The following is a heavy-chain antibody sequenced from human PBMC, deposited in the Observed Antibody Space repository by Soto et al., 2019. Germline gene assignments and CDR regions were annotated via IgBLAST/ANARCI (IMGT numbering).Heavy chain of an antibody. CDR3: AREMSYYFDS. CDR2: IYHSGAT. Sequence: QVQLQESGSGLVKPSQTLVLTCTVSGDSISRDGSSWSWLRQPPGKGLEWIGYIYHSGATYYNPSLKSRVTTSGDKSKNQFSLSLASVTAADTAVYYCAREMSYYFDSWGHGTLGTVSS. CDR1: GDSISRDGSS. J-gene: IGHJ4*01. V-gene: IGHV4-30-2*01.